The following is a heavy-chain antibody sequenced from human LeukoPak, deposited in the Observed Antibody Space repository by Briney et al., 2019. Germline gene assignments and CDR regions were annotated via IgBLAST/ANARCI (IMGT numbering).Heavy chain of an antibody. V-gene: IGHV4-28*03. D-gene: IGHD5-18*01. J-gene: IGHJ4*02. CDR3: ARGFGGYSYGLKYYFDY. CDR1: GGSISSNNW. Sequence: SETLSLTCAVSGGSISSNNWWGWIRQPPGKGLEWIGYIYHSGSTYYNPSLKSRVTISVDRSKDQFSLKLSSVTAADTAVYYCARGFGGYSYGLKYYFDYWGQGTLVTVSS. CDR2: IYHSGST.